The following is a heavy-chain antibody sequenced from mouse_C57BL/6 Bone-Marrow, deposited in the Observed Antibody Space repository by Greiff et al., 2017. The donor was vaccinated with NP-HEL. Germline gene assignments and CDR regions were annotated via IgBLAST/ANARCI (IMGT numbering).Heavy chain of an antibody. CDR1: GYTFTSYW. V-gene: IGHV1-72*01. J-gene: IGHJ4*01. CDR3: ERRDGYDYGSSPYAMDY. Sequence: QVQLQQPGAELVMPGASVKLSCKASGYTFTSYWMHWVKQRPGRGLEWIGRIDPNSGGTKYNEKFKSKATLTVDKPSSTAYMQLSSLTSEASAVYYCERRDGYDYGSSPYAMDYWGQGTSVTVSS. CDR2: IDPNSGGT. D-gene: IGHD1-1*01.